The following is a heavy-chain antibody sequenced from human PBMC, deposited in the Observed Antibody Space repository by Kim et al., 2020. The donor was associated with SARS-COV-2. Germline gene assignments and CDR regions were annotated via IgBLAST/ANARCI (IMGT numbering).Heavy chain of an antibody. J-gene: IGHJ6*02. Sequence: GGSLRLSCAASGFTFSSYGMHWVRQAPGKGLEWVAVIWYDGSNKYYADSVKGRFTISRDNSKNTLYLQMNSLRAEDTAVYYCARDRYDFWSGRRWGEGSGMDVWGQGTTVTVSS. CDR2: IWYDGSNK. D-gene: IGHD3-3*01. CDR3: ARDRYDFWSGRRWGEGSGMDV. V-gene: IGHV3-33*01. CDR1: GFTFSSYG.